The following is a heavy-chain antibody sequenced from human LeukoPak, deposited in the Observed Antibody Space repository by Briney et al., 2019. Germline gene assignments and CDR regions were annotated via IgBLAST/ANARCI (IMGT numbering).Heavy chain of an antibody. J-gene: IGHJ6*04. V-gene: IGHV4-59*01. D-gene: IGHD5-12*01. CDR1: GGSISSYY. Sequence: SETLSLTCTVSGGSISSYYWSWIRQPPGKGLEWIGYIYYSGSTNYNPSLKSRVTISVDTSKNQFSLKLSSVTAADTAVYYCVRVRSGYDDLYYYYGMDVWGKGTTVTVSS. CDR2: IYYSGST. CDR3: VRVRSGYDDLYYYYGMDV.